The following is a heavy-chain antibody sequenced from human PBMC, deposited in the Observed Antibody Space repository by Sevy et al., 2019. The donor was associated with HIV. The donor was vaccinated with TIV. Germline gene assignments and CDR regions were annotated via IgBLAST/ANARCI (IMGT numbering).Heavy chain of an antibody. CDR2: IKQDGSEK. CDR1: GFTFSSYW. V-gene: IGHV3-7*01. D-gene: IGHD3-22*01. J-gene: IGHJ4*02. Sequence: GGSLRLSCAASGFTFSSYWMSWVRQAPGKGLEWVANIKQDGSEKYYVDSVKGRFTTSRDNAKNSLYLQMNSLRAEDTAVYYCARGRSGYYHDYWGQGTLVTVSS. CDR3: ARGRSGYYHDY.